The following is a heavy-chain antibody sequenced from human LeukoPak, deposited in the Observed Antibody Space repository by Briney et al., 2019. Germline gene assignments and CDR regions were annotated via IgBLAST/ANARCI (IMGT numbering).Heavy chain of an antibody. Sequence: ASVKVSCKSSGYTFTSYAISWVRRAPGQGLEWMGWISAYNGNTNYAQKFQGRVSITRDTSLSTAYMELSGLRSEDTAVYYCARAIMLFGVIIPWYFDSWGQGTLVTVSS. D-gene: IGHD3-3*01. CDR2: ISAYNGNT. CDR3: ARAIMLFGVIIPWYFDS. V-gene: IGHV1-18*01. CDR1: GYTFTSYA. J-gene: IGHJ4*02.